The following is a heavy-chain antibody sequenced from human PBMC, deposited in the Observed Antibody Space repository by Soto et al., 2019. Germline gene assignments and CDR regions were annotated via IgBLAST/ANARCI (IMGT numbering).Heavy chain of an antibody. V-gene: IGHV5-51*01. D-gene: IGHD3-22*01. CDR1: GYSFTIYW. J-gene: IGHJ6*02. Sequence: PGGSLKISCSGSGYSFTIYWIGWGRQMPWKGLEWMGIIYPGDSDTRYSPSFQGQVTISADKSISTAYLQWSSLKASDTAMYYCARHGPRVYYDNSDYYYYGMDVWGQGTTVTVSS. CDR2: IYPGDSDT. CDR3: ARHGPRVYYDNSDYYYYGMDV.